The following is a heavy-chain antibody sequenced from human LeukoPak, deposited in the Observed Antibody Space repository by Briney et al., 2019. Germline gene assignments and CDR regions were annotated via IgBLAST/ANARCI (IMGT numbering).Heavy chain of an antibody. D-gene: IGHD4-17*01. Sequence: PSETLSLTRTVSGYSISSGYYWGWIRQPPGKGLEWIGGIYHSGSTFYNPSLKSRVTISVDTSKNQFSLKLSSVTAADTAVYYCARQTTATTYDYWGQGTLVTVSS. J-gene: IGHJ4*02. V-gene: IGHV4-38-2*02. CDR2: IYHSGST. CDR1: GYSISSGYY. CDR3: ARQTTATTYDY.